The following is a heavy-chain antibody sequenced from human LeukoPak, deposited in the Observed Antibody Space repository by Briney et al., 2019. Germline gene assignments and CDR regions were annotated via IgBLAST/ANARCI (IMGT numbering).Heavy chain of an antibody. CDR1: GFTFSSYS. Sequence: PGGSLRLSCAASGFTFSSYSMHWVRQAPGKGLEYVSAISSNGGSTYYADSVKGRFTISRDNSKNTLYLQMGSLRAEDMAVYYCARVLRGEQWLVVGFDYWGQGTLVTVSS. J-gene: IGHJ4*02. D-gene: IGHD6-19*01. CDR2: ISSNGGST. CDR3: ARVLRGEQWLVVGFDY. V-gene: IGHV3-64*02.